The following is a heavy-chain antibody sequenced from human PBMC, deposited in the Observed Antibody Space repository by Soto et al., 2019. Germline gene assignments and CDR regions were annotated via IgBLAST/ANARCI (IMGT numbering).Heavy chain of an antibody. J-gene: IGHJ6*02. D-gene: IGHD3-16*01. CDR2: IYPGDSDT. CDR3: AKQGDHLYYYSGMDV. Sequence: PGESLKISCKGSGYSFTSYWIGWVRQMPGKGLEWMGIIYPGDSDTRYSPSFQGQVTISADKSISTAYLQWSSLKASDTAMYYCAKQGDHLYYYSGMDVWGQGTTVTVSS. V-gene: IGHV5-51*01. CDR1: GYSFTSYW.